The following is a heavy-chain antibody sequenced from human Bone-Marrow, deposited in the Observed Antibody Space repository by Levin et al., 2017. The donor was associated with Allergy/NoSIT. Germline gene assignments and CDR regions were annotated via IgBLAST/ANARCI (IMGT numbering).Heavy chain of an antibody. J-gene: IGHJ3*02. CDR3: ARYNYTYNALDI. CDR2: IGTAGDT. D-gene: IGHD1-1*01. Sequence: GESLKISCAASGFTFRTHDMHWVRQGTGKGLEWVSTIGTAGDTYYPDSVRGRFTISRENAKNSLYLQMNGLSAGDTAVYYCARYNYTYNALDIWGQGTMVTVSS. V-gene: IGHV3-13*01. CDR1: GFTFRTHD.